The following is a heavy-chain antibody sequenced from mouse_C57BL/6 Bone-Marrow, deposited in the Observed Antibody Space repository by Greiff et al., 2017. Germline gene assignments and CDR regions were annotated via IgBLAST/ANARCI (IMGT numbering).Heavy chain of an antibody. CDR3: ASYYYGNAY. V-gene: IGHV1-50*01. CDR1: GYTFTSYW. D-gene: IGHD1-1*01. Sequence: QVQLQQSGAELVKPGASVKLSCKASGYTFTSYWMQWVKQRPGQGLEWIGEIDPSDSYTNYNQKFKGKATLTVDTSSSTAYMQLSSLTSEDSAVYYCASYYYGNAYWGQGTLVTVSA. CDR2: IDPSDSYT. J-gene: IGHJ3*01.